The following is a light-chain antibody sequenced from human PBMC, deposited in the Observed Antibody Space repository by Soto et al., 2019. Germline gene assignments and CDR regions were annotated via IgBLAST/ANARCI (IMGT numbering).Light chain of an antibody. CDR3: QQYGSSPPDT. CDR1: QSVSSSY. Sequence: IVLTQSPGTLSLSPGERATLSCRASQSVSSSYLACYQQTAGQTRRVLIYGPSRRATGIRERFSGSGSGTDFTLTISRLEPQDFAEYYCQQYGSSPPDTVGGGTNGDNK. CDR2: GPS. J-gene: IGKJ4*01. V-gene: IGKV3-20*01.